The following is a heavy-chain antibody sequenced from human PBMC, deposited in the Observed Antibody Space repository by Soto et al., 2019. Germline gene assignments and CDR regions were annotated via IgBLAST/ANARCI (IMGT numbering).Heavy chain of an antibody. V-gene: IGHV1-2*02. CDR2: INANNGFT. CDR3: ARDHRTGSYSV. CDR1: GYTFTDYY. Sequence: QVQLVQSGAEVKKPGASVKVSCKASGYTFTDYYINWVRQAPGQGLEWIGWINANNGFTDYAQKFQDRFTMTRDTSINTAYMEVNSLRSDDTALYFCARDHRTGSYSVWGQGTLITVSS. J-gene: IGHJ4*02. D-gene: IGHD1-26*01.